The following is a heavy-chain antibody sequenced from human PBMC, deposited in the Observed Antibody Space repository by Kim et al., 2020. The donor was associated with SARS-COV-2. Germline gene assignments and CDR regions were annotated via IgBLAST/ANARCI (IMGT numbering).Heavy chain of an antibody. J-gene: IGHJ4*02. V-gene: IGHV4-39*01. D-gene: IGHD1-20*01. Sequence: SETLSLTCTVSGGSISSSSYYWGWIRQPPGKGLEWIGSIYYSGSTYYNPSLKSRVTISVDTSKNQFSLKLSSVTAADTAVYYCARHWGYNWNTQTPLTRLFFDYWGQGTLVTVSS. CDR3: ARHWGYNWNTQTPLTRLFFDY. CDR2: IYYSGST. CDR1: GGSISSSSYY.